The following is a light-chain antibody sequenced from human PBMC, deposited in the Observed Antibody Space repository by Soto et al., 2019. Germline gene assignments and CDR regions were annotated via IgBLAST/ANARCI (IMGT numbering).Light chain of an antibody. CDR1: SSDVGGYNY. V-gene: IGLV2-14*01. CDR2: EVS. J-gene: IGLJ3*02. Sequence: QSALTQPASVSGSPGXSITISCTGTSSDVGGYNYVSWYQQHPGKAPKLMIYEVSNRPSGVSNRFSGSKSGNTASLTISGLQAEDEADYYCSSYTSSSTRVFGAGTKHTVL. CDR3: SSYTSSSTRV.